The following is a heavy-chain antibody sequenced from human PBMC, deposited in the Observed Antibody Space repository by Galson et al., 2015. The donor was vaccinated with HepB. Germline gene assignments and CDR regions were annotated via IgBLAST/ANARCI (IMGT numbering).Heavy chain of an antibody. Sequence: SLRLSCAASGFTFSSYGMHWVRQAPGKGLEWVAVISYDGSNKYYADSVKGRFTISRDNSKNTLYLQMNSLRAEDTAVYYCATLMVRGVGWGQETLVTVST. CDR1: GFTFSSYG. CDR3: ATLMVRGVG. V-gene: IGHV3-30*03. CDR2: ISYDGSNK. J-gene: IGHJ4*02. D-gene: IGHD3-10*01.